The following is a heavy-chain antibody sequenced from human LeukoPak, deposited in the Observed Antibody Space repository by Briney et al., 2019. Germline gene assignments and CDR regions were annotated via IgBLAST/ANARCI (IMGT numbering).Heavy chain of an antibody. J-gene: IGHJ4*02. CDR1: GFGFSSYS. Sequence: GGSLRLSCAASGFGFSSYSMNWVRQAPGKGLEWVSSISTSSTYVYYADSVRGRFTISRDNAKNSLYLQMNSLRAEDTAVYYCARDVWYSSGWYPFDYWGQGTLVTVSS. V-gene: IGHV3-21*01. CDR3: ARDVWYSSGWYPFDY. CDR2: ISTSSTYV. D-gene: IGHD6-19*01.